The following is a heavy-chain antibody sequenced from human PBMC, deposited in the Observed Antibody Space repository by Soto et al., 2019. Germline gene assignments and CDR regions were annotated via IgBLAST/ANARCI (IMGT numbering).Heavy chain of an antibody. J-gene: IGHJ4*02. Sequence: EVQLVESGGGLVQPGGSLKLSCAASGFTFSGSAMHWVREASRKGLEWVGRIRSKANSYATAYAASVKGRFTISRDDSKNTAYLQMNSLKTEDTAVYYCTGLGATHYGYWGQGTLVTVSS. D-gene: IGHD1-26*01. CDR3: TGLGATHYGY. CDR1: GFTFSGSA. CDR2: IRSKANSYAT. V-gene: IGHV3-73*01.